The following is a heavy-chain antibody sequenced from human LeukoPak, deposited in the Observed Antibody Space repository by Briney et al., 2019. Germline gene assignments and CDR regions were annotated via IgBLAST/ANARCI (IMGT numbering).Heavy chain of an antibody. D-gene: IGHD6-6*01. Sequence: GGSLRLSCAASGFIFSSYAMSWVRQAPGKGLEWVSAISGSGGSTYYADSVKGRFTIFRDNSKNTLYLQMNSLRAEDTAVYYCAKAQGSSPDYFDYWGQGTLVTVSS. CDR3: AKAQGSSPDYFDY. CDR2: ISGSGGST. V-gene: IGHV3-23*01. J-gene: IGHJ4*02. CDR1: GFIFSSYA.